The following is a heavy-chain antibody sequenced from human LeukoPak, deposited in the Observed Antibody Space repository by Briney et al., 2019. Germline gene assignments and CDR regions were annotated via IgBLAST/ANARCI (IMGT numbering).Heavy chain of an antibody. J-gene: IGHJ6*03. Sequence: KPGGSLRLSCAASGFTFRTYSMSWVRQAPGKGLEWMGIIYPGDSDTRYSPSFQGQVTISADKSISTAYLQWSSLKASDTAMYYCARQISVGIVATIRNPGDYYYYMDVWGKGTTVTVSS. CDR3: ARQISVGIVATIRNPGDYYYYMDV. D-gene: IGHD5-12*01. CDR2: IYPGDSDT. CDR1: GFTFRTYS. V-gene: IGHV5-51*01.